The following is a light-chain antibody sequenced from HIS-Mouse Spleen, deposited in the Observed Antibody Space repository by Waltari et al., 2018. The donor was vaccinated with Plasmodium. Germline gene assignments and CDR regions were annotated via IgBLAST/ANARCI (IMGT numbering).Light chain of an antibody. CDR3: CSYAGSSTFVV. CDR2: EGS. V-gene: IGLV2-23*03. J-gene: IGLJ2*01. Sequence: QSALTQPASVSGSPGQSITISCTGTSSDVGSYNLVSWYQQPPGKAPKLMIYEGSKRPSGVSNRCSGSKSGNTASLTISGLQAEDEVDYYCCSYAGSSTFVVFGGGTKLTVL. CDR1: SSDVGSYNL.